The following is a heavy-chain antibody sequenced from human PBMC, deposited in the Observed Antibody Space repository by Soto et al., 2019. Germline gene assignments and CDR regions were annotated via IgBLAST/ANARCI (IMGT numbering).Heavy chain of an antibody. CDR3: ARGSSGNTIFGVVISPEAHYYYGMDV. V-gene: IGHV1-2*04. CDR1: GYTFTGYY. CDR2: INPNSGGT. Sequence: ASVKVSCKASGYTFTGYYMHWVRQAPGQGLEWMGWINPNSGGTNYAQKFQGWVTMTRDTSISTAYMELSRLRSDDTAVYYCARGSSGNTIFGVVISPEAHYYYGMDVWGQGTTVTVSS. D-gene: IGHD3-3*01. J-gene: IGHJ6*02.